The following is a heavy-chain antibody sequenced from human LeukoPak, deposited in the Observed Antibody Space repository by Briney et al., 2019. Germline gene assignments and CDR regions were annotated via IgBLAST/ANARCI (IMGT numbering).Heavy chain of an antibody. CDR2: IKQDGSEK. D-gene: IGHD6-19*01. V-gene: IGHV3-7*04. CDR1: GFTFSSYE. Sequence: GGSLRLSCAASGFTFSSYEMNWVRQAPGKGLEWVANIKQDGSEKYYVDSVKGRFTISRDNAKNSLYLQMNSLRAEDTAVYYCARGPGEQWLVPGAFDIWGQGTMVTVSS. CDR3: ARGPGEQWLVPGAFDI. J-gene: IGHJ3*02.